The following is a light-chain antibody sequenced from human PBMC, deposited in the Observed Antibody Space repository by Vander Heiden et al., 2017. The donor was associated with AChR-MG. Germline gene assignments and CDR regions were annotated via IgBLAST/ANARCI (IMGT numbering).Light chain of an antibody. CDR1: QSISSW. J-gene: IGKJ4*01. Sequence: DIQMTQSPSTLSASVVDRVTITCRASQSISSWLAWYQQKPGKAPKLLIYKASSLESGVPSRFSGSGSGTEFTLTISSLQPDDFATYYCQQYNSYLLTFGGGTTVEIK. CDR2: KAS. CDR3: QQYNSYLLT. V-gene: IGKV1-5*03.